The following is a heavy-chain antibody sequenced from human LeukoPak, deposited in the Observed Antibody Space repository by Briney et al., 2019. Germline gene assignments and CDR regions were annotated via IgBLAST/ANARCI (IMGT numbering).Heavy chain of an antibody. J-gene: IGHJ4*02. V-gene: IGHV4-59*08. CDR1: GGSISSYY. Sequence: PSETLSLTCTVSGGSISSYYWSWIRQPPGKGLEWIGSIYHSGSTYYNPSLKSRVTISVDTSKNQFSLKLSSVTAADTAVYYCARYSSGWDKIDYWGQGALVTVSS. CDR2: IYHSGST. CDR3: ARYSSGWDKIDY. D-gene: IGHD6-19*01.